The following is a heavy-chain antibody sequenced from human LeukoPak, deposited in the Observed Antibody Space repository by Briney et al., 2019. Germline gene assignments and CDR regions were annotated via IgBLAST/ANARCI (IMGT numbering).Heavy chain of an antibody. CDR2: IGGSGASA. J-gene: IGHJ6*02. V-gene: IGHV3-23*01. CDR1: GFTFSSYT. CDR3: ARNNGMDV. Sequence: PGGSLRLSCAASGFTFSSYTMSWVRQAPGKRLEWVSGIGGSGASAYYADSVKGRFTISRDNPKNTLYLQMNSLRAEDTALYHCARNNGMDVWGQGTTVIVSS.